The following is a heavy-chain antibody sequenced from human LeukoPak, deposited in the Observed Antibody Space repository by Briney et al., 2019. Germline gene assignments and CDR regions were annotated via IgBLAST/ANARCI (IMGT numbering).Heavy chain of an antibody. V-gene: IGHV3-48*01. CDR2: ISSSGNTI. D-gene: IGHD3-22*01. CDR3: AIRRGYYYDSSGPN. CDR1: GFTFSDYG. Sequence: GGSLRLSCAASGFTFSDYGMHWVRQAPGKGLEWVSYISSSGNTIYYADSVKGRFTISRDNSKNTLYLQMNSLRAEDTAVYYCAIRRGYYYDSSGPNWGQGTLVTVSS. J-gene: IGHJ4*02.